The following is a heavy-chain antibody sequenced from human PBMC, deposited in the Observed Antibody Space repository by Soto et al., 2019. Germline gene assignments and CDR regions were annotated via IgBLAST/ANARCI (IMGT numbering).Heavy chain of an antibody. D-gene: IGHD6-13*01. J-gene: IGHJ3*02. CDR3: ARDLLYSSRSTVRFDI. V-gene: IGHV1-18*01. CDR2: INTYNGHK. Sequence: QVQLVQSGTEVKKPGASVKVSCKASGYTFTNYGISWVRQAPGQGLEWLAWINTYNGHKNYAQKLQGRVTLTTDTSTSTAYMELRSLRSDDTAVYSCARDLLYSSRSTVRFDIWGQGTMVTVSS. CDR1: GYTFTNYG.